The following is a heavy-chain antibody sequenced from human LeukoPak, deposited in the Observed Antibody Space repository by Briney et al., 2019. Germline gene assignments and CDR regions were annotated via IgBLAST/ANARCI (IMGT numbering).Heavy chain of an antibody. J-gene: IGHJ3*02. CDR3: ARRGIPIDAFDI. CDR1: GGSISSSSYY. Sequence: PSETLSLTCTVSGGSISSSSYYWGWIRQPPGKGLEWIGSIYYSGSTYYNPSLKSRVTISVDTSKNQFSLKLSSVTAADTAVYYCARRGIPIDAFDIWGQGTMVTVSS. V-gene: IGHV4-39*01. CDR2: IYYSGST. D-gene: IGHD2-2*02.